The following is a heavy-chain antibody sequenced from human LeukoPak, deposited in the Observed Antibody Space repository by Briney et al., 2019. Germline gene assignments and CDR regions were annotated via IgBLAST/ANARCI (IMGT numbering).Heavy chain of an antibody. CDR2: IYPGDSDT. CDR1: GYRFTSYW. Sequence: GESLKISCQGSGYRFTSYWIGWVRQMPGKGLEWMGIIYPGDSDTRYSPSFQGQVTISADKSISTAYLQWSSLKASDTAMYYCARQGYSYGYSGAFDIWGQGTMVTVSS. V-gene: IGHV5-51*01. J-gene: IGHJ3*02. CDR3: ARQGYSYGYSGAFDI. D-gene: IGHD5-18*01.